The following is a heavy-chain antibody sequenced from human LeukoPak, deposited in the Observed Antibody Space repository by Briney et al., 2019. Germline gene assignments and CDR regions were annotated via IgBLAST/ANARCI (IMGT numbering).Heavy chain of an antibody. D-gene: IGHD3-22*01. J-gene: IGHJ3*02. CDR1: GYIFTSYG. CDR3: ARGHYDSSGYYYDGGFDI. CDR2: INPNSGGT. Sequence: GASVKVSCKASGYIFTSYGISWVRQAPGQGLEWMGRINPNSGGTNYAQKFQGRVTMTRDTSISTAYMELSRLRSDDTAVYYCARGHYDSSGYYYDGGFDIWGQGTMVTVSS. V-gene: IGHV1-2*06.